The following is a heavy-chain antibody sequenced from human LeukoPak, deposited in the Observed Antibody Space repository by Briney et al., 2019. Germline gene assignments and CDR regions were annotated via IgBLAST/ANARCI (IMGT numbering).Heavy chain of an antibody. J-gene: IGHJ6*02. Sequence: GGSLRLSCAASGFTFSSYSLYWVRQAPGEGLEWVSYISSSSSTIYYADSVKGRFTISRDNAKNSLYLQMNSLRAEDTAAYYCARAFITMVRGPYYGMDVWGQGTTVTVSS. D-gene: IGHD3-10*01. CDR3: ARAFITMVRGPYYGMDV. V-gene: IGHV3-48*04. CDR2: ISSSSSTI. CDR1: GFTFSSYS.